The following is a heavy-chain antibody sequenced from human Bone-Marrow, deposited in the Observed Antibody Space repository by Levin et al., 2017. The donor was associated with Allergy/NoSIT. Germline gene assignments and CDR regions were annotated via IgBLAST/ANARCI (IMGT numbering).Heavy chain of an antibody. J-gene: IGHJ4*02. CDR1: GFTFSSYS. CDR3: ARQHCSGGSCYPVVFDY. D-gene: IGHD2-15*01. CDR2: ISSSSSYI. V-gene: IGHV3-21*01. Sequence: GGSLRLSCAASGFTFSSYSMNWVRQAPGKGLEWVSSISSSSSYIYYADSVKGRFTISRDNAKNSLYLQMNSLRAEDTAVYYCARQHCSGGSCYPVVFDYWGQGTLVTVSS.